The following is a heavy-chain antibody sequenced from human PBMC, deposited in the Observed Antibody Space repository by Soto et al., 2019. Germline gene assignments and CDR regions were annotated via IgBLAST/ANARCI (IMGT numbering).Heavy chain of an antibody. D-gene: IGHD2-2*01. CDR3: AKDHDIVVVPAAMTFDY. J-gene: IGHJ4*02. CDR2: ISYDGSNK. V-gene: IGHV3-30*18. CDR1: GFTFSSYG. Sequence: QVQLVESGGGVVQPGRSLRLSCAASGFTFSSYGMHWVRQAPGKGLEWVAVISYDGSNKYYADSVKGRFTISRDNSKNTLYLQMNSLRAEDTAVYYCAKDHDIVVVPAAMTFDYWGQGTLVTVCS.